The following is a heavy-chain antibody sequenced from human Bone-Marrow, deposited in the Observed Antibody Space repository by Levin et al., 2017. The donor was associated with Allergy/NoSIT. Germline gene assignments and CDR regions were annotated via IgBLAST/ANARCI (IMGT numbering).Heavy chain of an antibody. D-gene: IGHD3-16*01. CDR1: GFNFSNFW. Sequence: QPGESLKISCVASGFNFSNFWMHWVRQAPGKGLVWVSRLNSDGSSIDYADSVKGRFTISRDNDRNTLYLQMNTLRTEDTAVYYCAKDDIIMMSTWGQGTPVTVSS. J-gene: IGHJ1*01. CDR2: LNSDGSSI. CDR3: AKDDIIMMST. V-gene: IGHV3-74*01.